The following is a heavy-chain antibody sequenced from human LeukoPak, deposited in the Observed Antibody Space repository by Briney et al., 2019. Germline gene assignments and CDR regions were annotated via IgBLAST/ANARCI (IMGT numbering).Heavy chain of an antibody. D-gene: IGHD3-9*01. V-gene: IGHV1-2*02. CDR3: ARDSGRITIFLAVPNYFDY. Sequence: ASVKVSCKASGYTFTGYYMHWVRQAPGQGLGWMGWINPNSGGTNYAQKFQGRVTMTRDTSISTAYMELSRLRSDDTAVYYCARDSGRITIFLAVPNYFDYWGQGTLVTVSS. J-gene: IGHJ4*02. CDR2: INPNSGGT. CDR1: GYTFTGYY.